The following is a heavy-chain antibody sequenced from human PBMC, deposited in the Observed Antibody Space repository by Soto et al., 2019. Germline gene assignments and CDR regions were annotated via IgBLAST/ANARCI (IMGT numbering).Heavy chain of an antibody. J-gene: IGHJ4*02. CDR1: GDSVSNNSAT. V-gene: IGHV6-1*01. Sequence: SQTLSLTCAISGDSVSNNSATWNWIRQSPSRGLEWLGRTFYRSKWYNDYAVSVKSRITIDPDTSKNQFSLQLNSVTPEDTAVYYCATGFSYGSGTYYNYWGQGALVTVSS. CDR3: ATGFSYGSGTYYNY. CDR2: TFYRSKWYN. D-gene: IGHD3-10*01.